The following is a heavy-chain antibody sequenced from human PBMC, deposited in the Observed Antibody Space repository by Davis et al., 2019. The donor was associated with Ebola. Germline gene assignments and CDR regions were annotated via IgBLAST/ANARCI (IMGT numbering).Heavy chain of an antibody. V-gene: IGHV3-21*04. CDR2: ISSSSSYI. Sequence: GGSLRLSCAASGFTFSSYWMHWVRQAPGKGLEWVSSISSSSSYIYYADSVKGRFTISRDNAKNSLYLQMNSLKTEDTAVYYCTPSTHYEDVWGQGTTVTVSS. CDR3: TPSTHYEDV. J-gene: IGHJ6*02. CDR1: GFTFSSYW. D-gene: IGHD3-22*01.